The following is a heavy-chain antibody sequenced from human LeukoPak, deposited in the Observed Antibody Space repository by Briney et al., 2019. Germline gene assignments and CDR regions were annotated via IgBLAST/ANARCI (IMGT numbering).Heavy chain of an antibody. CDR3: ARSPLYFYQSSGHYYFDY. CDR1: GGSISSYY. D-gene: IGHD3-22*01. CDR2: IYYSGST. Sequence: SETLSLTCTVSGGSISSYYWSWIRQPPGKGLEWIGNIYYSGSTNYNPSLKSRVTISLDMSKNQFSLKLSSVTAADTAVYYCARSPLYFYQSSGHYYFDYWGQGTLVTVSS. V-gene: IGHV4-59*01. J-gene: IGHJ4*02.